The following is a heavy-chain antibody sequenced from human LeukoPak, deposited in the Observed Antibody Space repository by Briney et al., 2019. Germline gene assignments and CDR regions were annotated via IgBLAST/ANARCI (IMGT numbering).Heavy chain of an antibody. CDR1: GFTFSSFA. V-gene: IGHV3-48*04. Sequence: PGGSLRLSCAASGFTFSSFAMGWVRQAPGKGLEWVSYISSSGSTIYYADSVKGRFTISRDNAKNSLYLQMNSLGAEDTAVYYCARDPDSSGYYYFDYWGQGTLVTVSS. J-gene: IGHJ4*02. D-gene: IGHD3-22*01. CDR3: ARDPDSSGYYYFDY. CDR2: ISSSGSTI.